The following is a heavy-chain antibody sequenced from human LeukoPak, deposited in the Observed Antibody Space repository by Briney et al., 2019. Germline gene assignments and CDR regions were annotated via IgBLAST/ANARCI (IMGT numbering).Heavy chain of an antibody. D-gene: IGHD3-10*01. CDR1: GYAFNRYY. CDR3: ARDSHMVRGGSIGAFDF. Sequence: ASVRLSCKASGYAFNRYYVHWVRQAPGQGLEWMGIINPSGGGTRYAQTYQARITMTWDTSTSTVYMELRSLRSEDTAVYYCARDSHMVRGGSIGAFDFWGEGTLVTASS. V-gene: IGHV1-46*02. CDR2: INPSGGGT. J-gene: IGHJ3*01.